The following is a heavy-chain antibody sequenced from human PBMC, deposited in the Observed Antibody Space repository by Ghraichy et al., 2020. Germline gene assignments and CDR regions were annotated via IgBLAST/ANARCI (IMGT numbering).Heavy chain of an antibody. CDR2: IYYSGST. CDR3: ARDGDYSNYDY. J-gene: IGHJ4*02. D-gene: IGHD4-11*01. CDR1: GGSISSYY. V-gene: IGHV4-59*01. Sequence: SETLSLTCTVSGGSISSYYWSWIRQPPGKGLEWIGYIYYSGSTNYNPSLKSRVTISVDTSKNQFSLKLSSVTAADTAVYYCARDGDYSNYDYWGQGTLVTVPP.